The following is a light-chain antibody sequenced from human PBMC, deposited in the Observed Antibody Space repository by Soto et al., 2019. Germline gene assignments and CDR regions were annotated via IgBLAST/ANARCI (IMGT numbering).Light chain of an antibody. Sequence: QSALTQPASVSGAPGQSSTISCTGTSSDVGAYNHVAWYQQHPGKAPKFMIYEVSNRPSGVSNRFSGSKSGNTASLTISGLQAEDEADYYCTSYTGSSTSYVFGTGTKVTVL. V-gene: IGLV2-14*01. J-gene: IGLJ1*01. CDR2: EVS. CDR3: TSYTGSSTSYV. CDR1: SSDVGAYNH.